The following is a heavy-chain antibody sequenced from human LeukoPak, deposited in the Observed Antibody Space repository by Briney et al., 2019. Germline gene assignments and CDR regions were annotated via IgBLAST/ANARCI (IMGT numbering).Heavy chain of an antibody. V-gene: IGHV3-9*01. Sequence: GISWNSGSIDYADSVEGRFTISRDNAKKSLYLQMNSLRAEDTALYYCAKGGISMTVGFDYWGQGTLVIVSS. D-gene: IGHD3-22*01. J-gene: IGHJ4*02. CDR2: ISWNSGSI. CDR3: AKGGISMTVGFDY.